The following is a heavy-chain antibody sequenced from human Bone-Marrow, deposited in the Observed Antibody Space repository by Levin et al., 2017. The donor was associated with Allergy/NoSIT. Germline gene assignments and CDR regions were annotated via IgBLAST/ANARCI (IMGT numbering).Heavy chain of an antibody. CDR3: ARGNKSFDFDD. D-gene: IGHD2/OR15-2a*01. Sequence: GGSLRLSCEARGIIFSNHGMSWVRQAPGKGLEWVAAISATGGSYYYAGSVKGRFTVSRDNSKNTLYLQMNSLRVDDTAVYYCARGNKSFDFDDWGQGTLVAVSS. J-gene: IGHJ4*02. CDR1: GIIFSNHG. V-gene: IGHV3-23*01. CDR2: ISATGGSY.